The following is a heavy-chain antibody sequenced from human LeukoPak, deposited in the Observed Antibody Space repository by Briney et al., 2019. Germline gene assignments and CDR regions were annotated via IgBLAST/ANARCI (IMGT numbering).Heavy chain of an antibody. J-gene: IGHJ6*03. Sequence: GGSLRLSCAASGFTFDDYAMHWVRQAPGKGLEWFSLISWDGGSTYYADSVKGRFTIARDNRKNSMYLQMNSLRAEDTALYYCAKDALWWGDYRHYYYYYMDVWGKGTTVTVSS. CDR2: ISWDGGST. V-gene: IGHV3-43D*03. D-gene: IGHD4-11*01. CDR1: GFTFDDYA. CDR3: AKDALWWGDYRHYYYYYMDV.